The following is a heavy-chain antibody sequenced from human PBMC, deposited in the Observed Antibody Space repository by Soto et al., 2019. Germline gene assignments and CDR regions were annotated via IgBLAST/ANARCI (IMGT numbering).Heavy chain of an antibody. CDR2: MNPNSGNT. Sequence: ASVKVSCKASGYTFTSYDINWVRQATGQGLEWMGWMNPNSGNTGYAQKFQGRVTMTRNTSISTAYMELSSLRSEDTAVYYCARAEGSARSYYYYMDVWGKGTTVTVSS. CDR3: ARAEGSARSYYYYMDV. CDR1: GYTFTSYD. V-gene: IGHV1-8*01. J-gene: IGHJ6*03. D-gene: IGHD6-6*01.